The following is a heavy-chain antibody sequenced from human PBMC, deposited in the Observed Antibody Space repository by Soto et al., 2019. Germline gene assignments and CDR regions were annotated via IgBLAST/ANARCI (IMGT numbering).Heavy chain of an antibody. D-gene: IGHD3-16*01. CDR1: GFTLSSYA. CDR2: ISSSGGST. CDR3: AKENGGGRYYYYMDV. V-gene: IGHV3-23*01. J-gene: IGHJ6*03. Sequence: EVQLLESGGGLVQPGGSLRLSCVASGFTLSSYAMSWVRQAPGKGLEWVSAISSSGGSTYYADSVKGRFTISRDKSKNTLYLQMNSLRAEDTAVYYCAKENGGGRYYYYMDVWGKGSTVTVSS.